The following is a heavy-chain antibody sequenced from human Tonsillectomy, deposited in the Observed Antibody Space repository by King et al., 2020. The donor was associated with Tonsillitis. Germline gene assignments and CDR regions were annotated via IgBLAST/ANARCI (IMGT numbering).Heavy chain of an antibody. CDR2: ISSSSSYT. J-gene: IGHJ4*02. CDR1: GFTFSDYY. Sequence: VQLVESGGGLVKPGGSLRLSCAASGFTFSDYYMSWIRQAPGKGLEWVSYISSSSSYTNYADSVKGRFTISRDNAKNSLYLQMNSLRAEDTAVYYCARADCTNGVCPHYFDYWGQGTLVTVSS. D-gene: IGHD2-8*01. CDR3: ARADCTNGVCPHYFDY. V-gene: IGHV3-11*05.